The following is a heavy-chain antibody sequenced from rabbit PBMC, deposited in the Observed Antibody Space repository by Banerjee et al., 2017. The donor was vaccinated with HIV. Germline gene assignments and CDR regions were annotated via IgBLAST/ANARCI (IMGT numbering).Heavy chain of an antibody. V-gene: IGHV1S45*01. CDR1: GFSFSNKAV. J-gene: IGHJ6*01. D-gene: IGHD1-1*01. CDR2: INAITGKA. CDR3: ARDTSSSFSSYGMDL. Sequence: QEQLVESGGGLVQPGGSLKLSCTASGFSFSNKAVMCWVRQAPGKGLEWIACINAITGKAVYASWAKGRFTFSKTSSTTVTLQVTRLTAADTATYFCARDTSSSFSSYGMDLWGPGTLVTVS.